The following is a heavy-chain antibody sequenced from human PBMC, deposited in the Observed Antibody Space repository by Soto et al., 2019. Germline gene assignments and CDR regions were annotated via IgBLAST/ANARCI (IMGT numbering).Heavy chain of an antibody. V-gene: IGHV3-30*18. CDR1: GFTFSSYG. J-gene: IGHJ4*02. D-gene: IGHD3-10*01. CDR3: AKDSHRLWFGELLEGHFDY. Sequence: PGGSLRLSCAASGFTFSSYGMHWVRQAPGKGLERVAVISYDGSNKYYADSVKGQFTISRDNYKNTLYLQMNSLRAEDTAVYYCAKDSHRLWFGELLEGHFDYWGQGTLVTVS. CDR2: ISYDGSNK.